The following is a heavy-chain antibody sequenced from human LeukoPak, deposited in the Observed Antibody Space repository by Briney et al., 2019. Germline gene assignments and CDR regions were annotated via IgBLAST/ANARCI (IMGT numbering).Heavy chain of an antibody. CDR2: INPSGGST. V-gene: IGHV1-46*01. J-gene: IGHJ6*02. Sequence: ASVKVSCKASGYTFTSYGISWVRQAPGQGLEWMGIINPSGGSTSYAQKFQGRATMTRDTSTSTVYMELSSLRSEDTAVYYCARAGGYSYAFSGGPPKKYGMDVWGQGTTVTVSS. CDR1: GYTFTSYG. CDR3: ARAGGYSYAFSGGPPKKYGMDV. D-gene: IGHD5-18*01.